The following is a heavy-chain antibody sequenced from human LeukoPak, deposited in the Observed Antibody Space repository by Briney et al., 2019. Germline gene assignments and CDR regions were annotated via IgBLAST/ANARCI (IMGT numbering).Heavy chain of an antibody. CDR3: AKEFTPESSGFDAFDV. CDR2: ISSSSSYI. V-gene: IGHV3-21*01. Sequence: PGGSLRLSCAASGFTFSSYSMNWVRQAPGKGLEWVSSISSSSSYIYYADSVKGRFTISRDNAKNSLYLQMNSLRAEDTAVYYCAKEFTPESSGFDAFDVWGQGTMVTVSS. J-gene: IGHJ3*01. CDR1: GFTFSSYS. D-gene: IGHD3-22*01.